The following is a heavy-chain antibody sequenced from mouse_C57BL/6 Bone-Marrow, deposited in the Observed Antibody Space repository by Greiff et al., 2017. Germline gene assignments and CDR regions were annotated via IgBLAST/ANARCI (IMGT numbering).Heavy chain of an antibody. D-gene: IGHD2-4*01. V-gene: IGHV1-20*01. CDR2: INPYNGDT. J-gene: IGHJ3*01. Sequence: EVQLQQSGPELVKPGDSVKISCKASGYSFTGYFMNWVMQSPGKSLEWIGRINPYNGDTFYNQKFKGKATLTVDKSSSTAYMELRSLTSEDSAVYYCARRPFYGYDYGGFAYWGQGTLVTVSA. CDR3: ARRPFYGYDYGGFAY. CDR1: GYSFTGYF.